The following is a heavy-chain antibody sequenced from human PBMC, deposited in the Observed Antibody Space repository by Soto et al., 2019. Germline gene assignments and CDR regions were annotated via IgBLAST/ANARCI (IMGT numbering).Heavy chain of an antibody. Sequence: VQLLESGGGLVQPGGSLRLSCAASGFTFSSYAMHWVRQAPGKGLEWVAVISYDGSNKYYADSVKGRFTISRDNSKNTLYLQMNSLRAEDTAVYYCARRAGGRQIAAAGGTYFDYWGQGTLVTVSS. CDR2: ISYDGSNK. V-gene: IGHV3-30-3*01. J-gene: IGHJ4*02. D-gene: IGHD6-13*01. CDR1: GFTFSSYA. CDR3: ARRAGGRQIAAAGGTYFDY.